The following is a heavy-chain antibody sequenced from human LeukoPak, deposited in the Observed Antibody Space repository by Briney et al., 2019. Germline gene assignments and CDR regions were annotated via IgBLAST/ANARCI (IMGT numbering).Heavy chain of an antibody. J-gene: IGHJ6*03. CDR2: IKQDGSEK. CDR1: GFTFSSYW. Sequence: GGSLRLSCAASGFTFSSYWMSWVRQAPGKGLEWVANIKQDGSEKYYVDSVKGRFTISRDNAKNSLYLQMNSLRAEDTAVYYCARVPSDSSGYYIYYYYYYMDVWGKGSTVTVSS. V-gene: IGHV3-7*01. CDR3: ARVPSDSSGYYIYYYYYYMDV. D-gene: IGHD3-22*01.